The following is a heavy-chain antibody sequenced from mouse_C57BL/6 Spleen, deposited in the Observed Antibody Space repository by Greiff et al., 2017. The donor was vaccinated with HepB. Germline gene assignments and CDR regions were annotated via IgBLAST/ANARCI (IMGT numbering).Heavy chain of an antibody. V-gene: IGHV1-5*01. CDR2: IYPGNSDT. CDR1: GYTFTSYW. D-gene: IGHD1-1*01. CDR3: TRNYYGSSSASHFDY. Sequence: VQLKQSGTVLARPGASVKMSCKTSGYTFTSYWMHWVKQRPGQGLEWIGAIYPGNSDTSYNQKFKGKAKLTAVTSASTAYMELSSLTNEDSAVYYGTRNYYGSSSASHFDYWGQGTTLTVSS. J-gene: IGHJ2*01.